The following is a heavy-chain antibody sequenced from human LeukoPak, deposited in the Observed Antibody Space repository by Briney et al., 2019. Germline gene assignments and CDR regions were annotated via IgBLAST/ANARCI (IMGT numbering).Heavy chain of an antibody. J-gene: IGHJ3*02. Sequence: SETLSLTRTVSGGSSSGYYWSWIRQPPGKGLEWIGYISDSGSASYNPSLKSRVAISGHTSKNQISLNLNSVTAADTAVYYCARRRDSGGYLRAFDIWGQGTLVTVSS. V-gene: IGHV4-59*08. CDR1: GGSSSGYY. CDR2: ISDSGSA. CDR3: ARRRDSGGYLRAFDI. D-gene: IGHD3-22*01.